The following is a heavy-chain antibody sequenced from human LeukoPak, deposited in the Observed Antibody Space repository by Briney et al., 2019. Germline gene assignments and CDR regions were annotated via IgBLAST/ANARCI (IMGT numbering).Heavy chain of an antibody. CDR1: GLRFSTFA. V-gene: IGHV3-23*01. Sequence: GGSLRLSCAASGLRFSTFAMSWVRQGPATGLEWVSSIRGKGETFYADSVKGRFTLSSDSSRNTVYFQLNNLRVEDTAIYYCAKASWVSSPDAVRWGQGTLVTVSS. D-gene: IGHD3-16*01. CDR2: IRGKGET. CDR3: AKASWVSSPDAVR. J-gene: IGHJ4*02.